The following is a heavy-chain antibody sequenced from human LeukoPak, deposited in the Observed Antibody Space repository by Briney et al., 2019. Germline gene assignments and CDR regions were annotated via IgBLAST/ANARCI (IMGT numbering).Heavy chain of an antibody. CDR3: ARDRDCGTTTCSVDY. V-gene: IGHV3-11*01. J-gene: IGHJ4*02. CDR1: GFSFSDYY. D-gene: IGHD2-2*01. Sequence: KPGGSLRLSCAASGFSFSDYYMSWARQAPGKGLEWISYITNSGSTIYYAESVKGRFTISRDDAKNSLYLQMNNLRAEDTAVYYCARDRDCGTTTCSVDYWGQGTLVTVSS. CDR2: ITNSGSTI.